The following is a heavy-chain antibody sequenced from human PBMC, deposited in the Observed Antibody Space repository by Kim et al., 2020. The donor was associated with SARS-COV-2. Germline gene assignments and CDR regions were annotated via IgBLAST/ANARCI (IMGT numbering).Heavy chain of an antibody. V-gene: IGHV3-30-3*01. CDR2: ISYDGSNK. CDR3: ARGQYSSSSECNY. J-gene: IGHJ4*02. D-gene: IGHD6-6*01. CDR1: GFTFSSYA. Sequence: GGSLRLSCAASGFTFSSYAMHWVRQAPGKGLEWVAVISYDGSNKYYADSVKGRFTISRDNSKNTLYLQMNSLRAEDTAVYYCARGQYSSSSECNYWGQGTLVTVSS.